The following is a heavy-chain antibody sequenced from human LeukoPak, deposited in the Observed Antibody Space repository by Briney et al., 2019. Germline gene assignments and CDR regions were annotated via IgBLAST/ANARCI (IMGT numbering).Heavy chain of an antibody. Sequence: SETLSLTCTVSGGSISSSSYYWGWSRQPPGKGLEWIGRIYYSGSTYYNPSLKSRVTISVDTSKNQFSLKLSSVTAADTAVYYCARDNGGYFDYWGQGTLVTVSS. CDR2: IYYSGST. CDR3: ARDNGGYFDY. CDR1: GGSISSSSYY. D-gene: IGHD2-8*01. V-gene: IGHV4-39*07. J-gene: IGHJ4*02.